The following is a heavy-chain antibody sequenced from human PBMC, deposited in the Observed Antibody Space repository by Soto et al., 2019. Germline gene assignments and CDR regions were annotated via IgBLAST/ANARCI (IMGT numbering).Heavy chain of an antibody. CDR1: GGSISSYY. V-gene: IGHV4-59*01. CDR3: ARSGSSGWHINFDY. J-gene: IGHJ4*02. D-gene: IGHD6-19*01. CDR2: IYYSGST. Sequence: QVQLQESGPGLVKPSETLSLTCTVSGGSISSYYWSWIRQPPGKGLEWIGYIYYSGSTNYNPSLKSRVTISVDTSKNQFSRKLSSVTAADTAVYYCARSGSSGWHINFDYWGQGTLVTVSS.